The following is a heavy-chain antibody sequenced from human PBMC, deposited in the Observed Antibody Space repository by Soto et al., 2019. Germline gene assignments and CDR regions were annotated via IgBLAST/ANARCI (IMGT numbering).Heavy chain of an antibody. V-gene: IGHV1-69*13. J-gene: IGHJ4*02. CDR3: AAGGRDGYIK. CDR1: RDTFNSYA. CDR2: IIPVLGTT. D-gene: IGHD5-12*01. Sequence: GASVKVSCKTSRDTFNSYAITWVRQAPGQGLERMGGIIPVLGTTKYSQKFQGRVTMTADESTSTAYMELSSLRSEDRAVYYCAAGGRDGYIKWGQGTQVTVSS.